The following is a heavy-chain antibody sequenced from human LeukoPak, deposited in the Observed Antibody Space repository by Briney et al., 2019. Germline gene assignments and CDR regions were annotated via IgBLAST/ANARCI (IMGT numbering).Heavy chain of an antibody. J-gene: IGHJ4*02. D-gene: IGHD5-12*01. Sequence: GGSLRLSCAASGFTFTTYAMSWVRQAPGKGLEWVSAISNTGDSTYHADSVKGRFTISRDNSKNTLFLQMNSLRAEDTAVYYCAKDNDPRAYSAYDTYDYWGQGTLVTVSS. V-gene: IGHV3-23*01. CDR3: AKDNDPRAYSAYDTYDY. CDR2: ISNTGDST. CDR1: GFTFTTYA.